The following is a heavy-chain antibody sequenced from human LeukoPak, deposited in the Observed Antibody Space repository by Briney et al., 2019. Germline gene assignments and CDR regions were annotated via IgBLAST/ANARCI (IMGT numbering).Heavy chain of an antibody. CDR3: AKEGAYPIITYDS. V-gene: IGHV3-7*01. J-gene: IGHJ5*01. CDR1: GFTFRRYW. CDR2: IKRDGNEK. D-gene: IGHD3-10*01. Sequence: GGSLRLSCAASGFTFRRYWMNWVRQAPGKGLEWVANIKRDGNEKNYVDSVKGRFSISRDNAKNSLYLQMDSLRAEDTAVYYCAKEGAYPIITYDSWGQGALVTVSS.